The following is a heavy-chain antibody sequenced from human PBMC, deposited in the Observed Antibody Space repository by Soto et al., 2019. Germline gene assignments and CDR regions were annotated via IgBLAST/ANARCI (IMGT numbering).Heavy chain of an antibody. CDR3: ATEWGPYYYGMDV. Sequence: SDTLSLTCTVSGGSISSYYWSWIRQPAGKGLEWIGRIYTSGSTNYNPSPKSRVTMSVDTSKNQFSLKLSSVTAADTAVYYCATEWGPYYYGMDVWGQGTTVTVSS. J-gene: IGHJ6*02. V-gene: IGHV4-4*07. D-gene: IGHD3-3*01. CDR1: GGSISSYY. CDR2: IYTSGST.